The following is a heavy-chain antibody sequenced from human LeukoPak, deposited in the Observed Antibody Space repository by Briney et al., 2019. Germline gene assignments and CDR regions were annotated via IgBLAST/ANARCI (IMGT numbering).Heavy chain of an antibody. CDR1: GGSISSSSYY. CDR3: ARPLGGSYQYYFDY. J-gene: IGHJ4*02. CDR2: IYYSGST. V-gene: IGHV4-39*01. D-gene: IGHD1-26*01. Sequence: SETLSLTCTVSGGSISSSSYYWGWIRQPPGKGLEWLGSIYYSGSTYYNPSLKSRVTISVDTSKNQFSLKLSSVTAADTAVYYCARPLGGSYQYYFDYWGQGTLVTVSS.